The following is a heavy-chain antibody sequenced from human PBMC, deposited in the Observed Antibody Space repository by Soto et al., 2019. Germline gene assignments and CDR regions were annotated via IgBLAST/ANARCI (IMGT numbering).Heavy chain of an antibody. Sequence: SDALSLTCAVYGGSFSGYYWSWIRQPPGKGLEWIGEINHSGSTNYNPSLKSRVTISVDTSKNQFSLKLSSVTAADTAVYYCARSKPVLLWFGESPYFDYWGQGTLVTVS. J-gene: IGHJ4*02. CDR2: INHSGST. CDR3: ARSKPVLLWFGESPYFDY. CDR1: GGSFSGYY. D-gene: IGHD3-10*01. V-gene: IGHV4-34*01.